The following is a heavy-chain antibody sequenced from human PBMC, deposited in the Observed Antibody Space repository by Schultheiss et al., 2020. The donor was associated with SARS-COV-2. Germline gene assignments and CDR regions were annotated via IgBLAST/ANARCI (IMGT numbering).Heavy chain of an antibody. Sequence: GGSLRLSCAASGFTFSSTVMSWVRQAPGKGLEWASAISGSGGSTYYADSVKGRLTISRDNSKNMLYLQMNSLRAEDTAVYYCVHLGAGATYYFDSWGQGTLVTVSS. CDR3: VHLGAGATYYFDS. CDR1: GFTFSSTV. D-gene: IGHD1-26*01. V-gene: IGHV3-23*01. J-gene: IGHJ4*02. CDR2: ISGSGGST.